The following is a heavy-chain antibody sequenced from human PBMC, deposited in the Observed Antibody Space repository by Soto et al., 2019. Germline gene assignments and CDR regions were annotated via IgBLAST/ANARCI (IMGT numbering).Heavy chain of an antibody. CDR1: GFTFSGSA. CDR2: IRSKANSYTT. Sequence: GGSLRLSCAASGFTFSGSAMHWVRQASGKGLEWVGRIRSKANSYTTTYAASVRGRFTISRDDSKSTAYLQMNSLKTEDTAVYYCVGSELYYFDYWGQGTLVTVSS. D-gene: IGHD1-26*01. CDR3: VGSELYYFDY. V-gene: IGHV3-73*01. J-gene: IGHJ4*02.